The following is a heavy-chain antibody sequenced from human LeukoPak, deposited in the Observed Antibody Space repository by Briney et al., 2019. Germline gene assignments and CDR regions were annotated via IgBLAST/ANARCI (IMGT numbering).Heavy chain of an antibody. CDR3: ARGPRAYKYYSSWYFDY. CDR1: GFTFSSYG. J-gene: IGHJ4*02. Sequence: PGGSLRLSCAASGFTFSSYGMHWVRQAPGKGLEWVAVISYDGSNKYYADSVKGRFTISRENAKNFLYLQMNSLRAGDTAVYYCARGPRAYKYYSSWYFDYWGQGTLVTVSS. CDR2: ISYDGSNK. V-gene: IGHV3-30*03. D-gene: IGHD6-13*01.